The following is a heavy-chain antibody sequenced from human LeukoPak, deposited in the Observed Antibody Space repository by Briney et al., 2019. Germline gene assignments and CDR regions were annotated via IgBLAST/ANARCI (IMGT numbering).Heavy chain of an antibody. CDR3: ARGSYYDTLTGYYRGSFDS. J-gene: IGHJ4*02. V-gene: IGHV4-4*07. D-gene: IGHD3-9*01. CDR1: GGSISTYY. CDR2: VSTSGTT. Sequence: SETLSLTCTVSGGSISTYYWSWIRQPAETGLEWIGRVSTSGTTQYNPSFKSRVTMSVDTSSNQFSLKLSSVTAADTAVYYCARGSYYDTLTGYYRGSFDSWGQGTLVTVSS.